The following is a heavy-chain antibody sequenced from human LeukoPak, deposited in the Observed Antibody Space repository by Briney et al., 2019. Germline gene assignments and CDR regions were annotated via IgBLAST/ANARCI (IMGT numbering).Heavy chain of an antibody. CDR2: TNPNSGGT. V-gene: IGHV1-2*06. CDR3: ARGRHIVVMTADDY. CDR1: GYTFTGYY. D-gene: IGHD2-21*02. Sequence: ASVKVSCKASGYTFTGYYMHWVRQAPGQGLEWMGRTNPNSGGTNYAQKFQGRVTMTRDTSISTAYMELSRLRSDDTAVYYCARGRHIVVMTADDYWGQGNLVTVSS. J-gene: IGHJ4*02.